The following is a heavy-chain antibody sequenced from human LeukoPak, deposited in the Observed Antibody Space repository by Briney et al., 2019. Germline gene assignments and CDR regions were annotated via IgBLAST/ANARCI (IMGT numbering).Heavy chain of an antibody. Sequence: ASVKVSCKASGYTFTSYYMHWVRQAPGQGLEWMGIINPGGGSTNYAQKFQGRVTITTDESTSTAYMELSSLRSEDTAVYYCARDAIAARPIYYYMDVWGKGTTVTVSS. J-gene: IGHJ6*03. CDR2: INPGGGST. V-gene: IGHV1-46*01. D-gene: IGHD6-6*01. CDR3: ARDAIAARPIYYYMDV. CDR1: GYTFTSYY.